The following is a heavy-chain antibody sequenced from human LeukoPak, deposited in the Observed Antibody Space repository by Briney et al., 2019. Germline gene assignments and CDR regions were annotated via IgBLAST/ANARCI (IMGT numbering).Heavy chain of an antibody. CDR3: ARDYYGSGSVIDY. J-gene: IGHJ4*02. Sequence: PGGSLRLSCAASGFTFSSYSTNWVRQAPGKGLEWVSSISSSSSYIYYADSVKGRFTISRDNAKNSLYLQMNSLRAEDTAVYYCARDYYGSGSVIDYWGQGTLVTVSS. D-gene: IGHD3-10*01. CDR1: GFTFSSYS. V-gene: IGHV3-21*01. CDR2: ISSSSSYI.